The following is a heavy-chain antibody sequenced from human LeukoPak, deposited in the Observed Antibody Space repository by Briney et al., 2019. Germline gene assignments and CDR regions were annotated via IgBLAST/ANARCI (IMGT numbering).Heavy chain of an antibody. V-gene: IGHV1-24*01. CDR1: GYTLTELS. D-gene: IGHD6-13*01. J-gene: IGHJ4*02. CDR2: VVREDGGR. Sequence: SAKPTCTVSGYTLTELSIQCVRPTPQEGLDRMAGVVREDGGRIYAQKFQGRVTMTGVTSTGTAYMELSSLRSEDTAVYYCATLHGSSWYVVDYWGQGTLVTVSS. CDR3: ATLHGSSWYVVDY.